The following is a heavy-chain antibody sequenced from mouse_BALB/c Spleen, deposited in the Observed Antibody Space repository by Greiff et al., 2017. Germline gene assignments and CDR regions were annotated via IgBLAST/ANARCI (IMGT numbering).Heavy chain of an antibody. D-gene: IGHD2-1*01. V-gene: IGHV1S81*02. CDR2: INPSNGRT. CDR1: GYTFTSYW. J-gene: IGHJ3*01. Sequence: QVQLKESGAELVKPGASVKLSCKASGYTFTSYWMHWVKQRPGQGLEWIGEINPSNGRTNYNEKFKSKATLTVDKSSSTAYMQLSSLTSEDSAVYYCARKPNYGNYVGFAYWGQGTLVTVSA. CDR3: ARKPNYGNYVGFAY.